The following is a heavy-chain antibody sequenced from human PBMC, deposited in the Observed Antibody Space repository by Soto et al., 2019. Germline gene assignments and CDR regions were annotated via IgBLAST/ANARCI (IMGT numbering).Heavy chain of an antibody. J-gene: IGHJ4*02. V-gene: IGHV4-61*08. Sequence: PSETLSLTCTVSGGSISSGDYYWSWIRQPPGKGLEWIGYIYYSGSTNYNPSLKSRVTISVDTPKNQFSLKLSSVTAADTAVYYCARASGELPFDYWGQGTLVTVSS. CDR1: GGSISSGDYY. CDR2: IYYSGST. D-gene: IGHD1-26*01. CDR3: ARASGELPFDY.